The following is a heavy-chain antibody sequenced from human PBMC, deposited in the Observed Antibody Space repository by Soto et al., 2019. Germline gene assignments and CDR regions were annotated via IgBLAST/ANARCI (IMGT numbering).Heavy chain of an antibody. V-gene: IGHV1-18*01. D-gene: IGHD6-6*01. Sequence: XSVKVSCKASGYTFTSYGISWGRQAPGQGLEWMGWISAYNGNTNYAQKLQGRVTMTTDTSTSTAYMELRSLRSDDTAVYYCARVFIEDSSSSNDYWGQGTLVTVSS. J-gene: IGHJ4*02. CDR2: ISAYNGNT. CDR3: ARVFIEDSSSSNDY. CDR1: GYTFTSYG.